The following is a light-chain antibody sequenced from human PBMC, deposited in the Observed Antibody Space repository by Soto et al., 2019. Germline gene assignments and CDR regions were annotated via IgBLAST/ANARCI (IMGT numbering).Light chain of an antibody. CDR1: SSDVGGYNY. CDR3: SSYTSSTLGLV. Sequence: QSALTQPASVSGSPGQSITISCTGTSSDVGGYNYVSWYQQQPGKAPKLMIYDVSNRPSVVSNRFSGSKSGNPASLTISGLQAEDEADYYCSSYTSSTLGLVFGGGTKLTVL. V-gene: IGLV2-14*03. CDR2: DVS. J-gene: IGLJ2*01.